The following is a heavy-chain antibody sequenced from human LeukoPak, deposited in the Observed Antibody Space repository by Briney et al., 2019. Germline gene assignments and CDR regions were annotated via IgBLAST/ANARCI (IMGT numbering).Heavy chain of an antibody. Sequence: GGSLRLSCAASGFTFSSYGMHWVRQAPGKGLEWVAVISYDGSNKYYADSVKGRFTISRDNSKNTLYLQMNSLRAEDTAVYYCARHRYSSSWFQFDYWGQGTLVTVSS. CDR3: ARHRYSSSWFQFDY. D-gene: IGHD6-13*01. J-gene: IGHJ4*02. CDR1: GFTFSSYG. CDR2: ISYDGSNK. V-gene: IGHV3-30*03.